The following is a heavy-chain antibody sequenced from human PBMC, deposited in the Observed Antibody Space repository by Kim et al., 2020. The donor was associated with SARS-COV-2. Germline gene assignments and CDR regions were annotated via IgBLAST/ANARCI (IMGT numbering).Heavy chain of an antibody. J-gene: IGHJ5*02. D-gene: IGHD6-13*01. Sequence: DSLKDRFTISRDNAKTSLYLQMNSLRAEDTAVYYCARAGYSSSWSWFDPWGQGTLVTVSS. CDR3: ARAGYSSSWSWFDP. V-gene: IGHV3-7*01.